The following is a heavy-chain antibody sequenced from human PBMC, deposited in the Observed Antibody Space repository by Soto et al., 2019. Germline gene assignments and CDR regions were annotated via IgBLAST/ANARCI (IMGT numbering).Heavy chain of an antibody. D-gene: IGHD2-21*01. CDR2: IRFDGSEK. CDR3: WRACGDAACTLFFDS. J-gene: IGHJ4*02. CDR1: GFTFNTYW. V-gene: IGHV3-7*01. Sequence: GGSLILSCAASGFTFNTYWMNWVRQAPGKGLEWVANIRFDGSEKYYVDSVTGRFSVSRDNSKDSLYLQMDSLRAEDTAVYYCWRACGDAACTLFFDSWGQGALVTVSS.